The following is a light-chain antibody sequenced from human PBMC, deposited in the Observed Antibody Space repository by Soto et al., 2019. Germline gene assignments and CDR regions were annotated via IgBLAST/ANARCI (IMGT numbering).Light chain of an antibody. CDR3: QQYNTYWT. J-gene: IGKJ1*01. CDR2: KAS. V-gene: IGKV1-5*03. CDR1: QSISSW. Sequence: DIQMTQSPSTLSASIGDRVTITCRASQSISSWLAWYQQKPGKAPKLLIYKASILESGVPSRFIGSGSGTEFTLTISSLQPEDFATYYCQQYNTYWTFGQGTKVEIK.